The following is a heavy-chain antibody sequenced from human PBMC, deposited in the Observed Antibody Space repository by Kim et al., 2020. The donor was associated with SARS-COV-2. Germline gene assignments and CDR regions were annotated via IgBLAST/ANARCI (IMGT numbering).Heavy chain of an antibody. V-gene: IGHV4-59*08. Sequence: YHPPLKSRVTISVDTSKNPFSLKLSSVTAADAAVYYCAGQGSSTWPALDYWGQGTLVTVSS. J-gene: IGHJ4*02. CDR3: AGQGSSTWPALDY. D-gene: IGHD6-13*01.